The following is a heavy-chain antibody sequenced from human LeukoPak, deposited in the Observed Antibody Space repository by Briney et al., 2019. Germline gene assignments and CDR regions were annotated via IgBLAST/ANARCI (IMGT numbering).Heavy chain of an antibody. D-gene: IGHD6-13*01. CDR3: ARDSNSSSWYFDY. V-gene: IGHV3-30*04. J-gene: IGHJ4*02. CDR1: GFTFSSYA. CDR2: ISYDGSNK. Sequence: GGSLRLSCAASGFTFSSYAMHWVRQAPGKGLEWVAVISYDGSNKYYADSVKGRFTISRDNSKNTLYLQMNSLRAADTAVYYCARDSNSSSWYFDYWGQGTQVTVSS.